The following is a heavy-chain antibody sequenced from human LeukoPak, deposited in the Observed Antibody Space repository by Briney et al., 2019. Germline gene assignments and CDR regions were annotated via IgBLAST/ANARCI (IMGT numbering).Heavy chain of an antibody. D-gene: IGHD4-23*01. J-gene: IGHJ3*02. CDR1: GFTFSSYA. Sequence: GGSLRLSCAASGFTFSSYAMSWVRQAPGKGLEWVSSISSSSSYIYYADSVKGRFTISRDNAKNSLYLQMNSLRAEDTALYYCAKESYGGNSEYAFDIWGQGTMVTVSS. CDR2: ISSSSSYI. V-gene: IGHV3-21*04. CDR3: AKESYGGNSEYAFDI.